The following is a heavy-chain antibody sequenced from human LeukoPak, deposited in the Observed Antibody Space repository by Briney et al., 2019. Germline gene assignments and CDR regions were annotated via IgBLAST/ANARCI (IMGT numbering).Heavy chain of an antibody. J-gene: IGHJ5*02. Sequence: SETLSLTCTVSGGSISSYYWSWIRQPAGKGLEWIGRIYTSGSTNYNPSLKSRVTMSVDTSKNQFSLKLSSVTAADTAVYYCARDSIVSAYNWFDPWGQGTLVTVSS. CDR2: IYTSGST. V-gene: IGHV4-4*07. CDR1: GGSISSYY. CDR3: ARDSIVSAYNWFDP. D-gene: IGHD3-22*01.